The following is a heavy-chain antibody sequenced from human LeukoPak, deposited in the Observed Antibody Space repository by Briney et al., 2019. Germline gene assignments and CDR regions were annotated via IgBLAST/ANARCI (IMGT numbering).Heavy chain of an antibody. CDR2: IKQDGSQK. J-gene: IGHJ4*02. Sequence: PGGSLRLSCAASGFILTTYAMGWVRQAPGKGLEWVANIKQDGSQKYYLDSVKGRFTVSRDNAKNSLYLQMNSLRAEDTAVYYCARDGAAGDTFDYWGQGTLVTVSS. V-gene: IGHV3-7*01. D-gene: IGHD7-27*01. CDR3: ARDGAAGDTFDY. CDR1: GFILTTYA.